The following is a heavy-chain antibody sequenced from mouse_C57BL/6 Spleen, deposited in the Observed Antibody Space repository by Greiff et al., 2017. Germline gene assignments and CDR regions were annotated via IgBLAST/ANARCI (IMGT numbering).Heavy chain of an antibody. Sequence: EVMLVESGGGLVQPGGSLSLSCAASGFTFTDYYMSWVRQPPGKALEWLGFISNKANGYTTEYSASVKGRFTISRDNSQSILYLQMNALIAEDSATYYCARLSPYYYGSSYDYWGQGTTLTVSS. D-gene: IGHD1-1*01. CDR2: ISNKANGYTT. CDR3: ARLSPYYYGSSYDY. J-gene: IGHJ2*01. CDR1: GFTFTDYY. V-gene: IGHV7-3*01.